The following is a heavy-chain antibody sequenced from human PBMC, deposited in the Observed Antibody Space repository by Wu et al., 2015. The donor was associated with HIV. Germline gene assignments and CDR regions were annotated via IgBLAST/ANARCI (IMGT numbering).Heavy chain of an antibody. J-gene: IGHJ2*01. CDR3: ARVQFDPDYYTYFDL. Sequence: QAQLVQSGPEAKRPGASVNVSCKASYILTSHPIGWVRQAPDQRLEWMGWMNPKNGHIQPAQKFQDKITMSANNSAHTAYMELRSLTSDDTAIYFCARVQFDPDYYTYFDLWGQGTLVIVSS. CDR1: YILTSHP. CDR2: MNPKNGHI. V-gene: IGHV1-18*01. D-gene: IGHD4/OR15-4a*01.